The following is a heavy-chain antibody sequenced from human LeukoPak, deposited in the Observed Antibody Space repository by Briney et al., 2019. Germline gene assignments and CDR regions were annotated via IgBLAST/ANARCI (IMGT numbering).Heavy chain of an antibody. CDR3: ARDRSDSGDYVLLDY. J-gene: IGHJ4*02. V-gene: IGHV1-24*01. CDR1: GYTLTELS. CDR2: FDPEDGET. Sequence: ASVKVSCKVSGYTLTELSMHWVRQAPGKGLEWMGGFDPEDGETIYTQKFQGRVTMTEDTSTDTAYMELSSLRSEDTAVYYCARDRSDSGDYVLLDYWGQGTLVTVSS. D-gene: IGHD4-17*01.